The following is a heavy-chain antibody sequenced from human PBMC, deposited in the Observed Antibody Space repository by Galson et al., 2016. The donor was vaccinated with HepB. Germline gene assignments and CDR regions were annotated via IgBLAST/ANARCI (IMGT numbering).Heavy chain of an antibody. Sequence: SVKVSCKVSTYTLAEVSMHWVRQAPGKGLEWMGTFDPEDGETLYAQGFQGRVTMTEDTSADTAYMELSSLNSDDTAVYYCATGSLTVSGSFSYFAHWGQGTLVTVSS. D-gene: IGHD1-26*01. CDR2: FDPEDGET. CDR3: ATGSLTVSGSFSYFAH. CDR1: TYTLAEVS. J-gene: IGHJ4*02. V-gene: IGHV1-24*01.